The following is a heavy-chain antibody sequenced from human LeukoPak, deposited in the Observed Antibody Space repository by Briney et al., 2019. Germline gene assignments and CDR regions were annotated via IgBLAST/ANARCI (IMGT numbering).Heavy chain of an antibody. J-gene: IGHJ5*02. CDR3: AKDTGNYDYHSGSYSFDP. CDR1: GYTFTGYY. D-gene: IGHD3-10*01. Sequence: GASVKVSCKASGYTFTGYYMHWVRRAPGQGLEWMGWINPNSGGTNYAQKFQGRVTMTRDTSITTAYMEVNRLISDDTAVYYCAKDTGNYDYHSGSYSFDPWGQGTLVTVSS. CDR2: INPNSGGT. V-gene: IGHV1-2*02.